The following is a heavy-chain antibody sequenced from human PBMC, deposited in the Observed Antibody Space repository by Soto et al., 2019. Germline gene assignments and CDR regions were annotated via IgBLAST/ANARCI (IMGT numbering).Heavy chain of an antibody. CDR3: AKRLEGSDYPAAPADS. Sequence: EVQLLESGGGLIQPGGSLRLSCAASGFTFSNFAMSWVRQAPGKGLEWVSGISGSGDGTYSVDSVKGRFTISRDNSKSTLYLQMTNLRVEDSALYYCAKRLEGSDYPAAPADSWGQGTLVTVSS. CDR1: GFTFSNFA. D-gene: IGHD3-10*01. V-gene: IGHV3-23*01. CDR2: ISGSGDGT. J-gene: IGHJ4*02.